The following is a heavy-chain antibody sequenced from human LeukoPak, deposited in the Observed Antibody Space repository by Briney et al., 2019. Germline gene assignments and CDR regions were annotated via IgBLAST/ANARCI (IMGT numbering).Heavy chain of an antibody. J-gene: IGHJ4*02. CDR1: GFTFSSYA. CDR2: ICTSGESA. CDR3: AKDRGSGYHYFDY. Sequence: GGSLTLSCPVSGFTFSSYAMSWVRQAPGRGLEWVSVICTSGESAYYADSVRGRFTISRDNSKNTLYLQMNSLRAEDTAVYYCAKDRGSGYHYFDYWGQGTLVTVSS. V-gene: IGHV3-23*01. D-gene: IGHD3-22*01.